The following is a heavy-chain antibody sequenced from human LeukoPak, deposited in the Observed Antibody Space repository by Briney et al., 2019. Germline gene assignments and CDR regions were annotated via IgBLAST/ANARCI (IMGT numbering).Heavy chain of an antibody. CDR1: GGTFSSYA. V-gene: IGHV1-69*13. Sequence: SVEVSCKASGGTFSSYAISWVRQAPGQGLEWMGGIVPIFGSANYAQKFQGRVTITADESTTTAYMELTGLRSEDTAVYYCAKDEGVANRWFDPWGQGTLVTVSS. CDR3: AKDEGVANRWFDP. D-gene: IGHD5-12*01. CDR2: IVPIFGSA. J-gene: IGHJ5*02.